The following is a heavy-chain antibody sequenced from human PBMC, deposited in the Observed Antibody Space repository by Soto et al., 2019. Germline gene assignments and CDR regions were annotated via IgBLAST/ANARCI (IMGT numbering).Heavy chain of an antibody. CDR3: ARSSSTSCYHCMDV. D-gene: IGHD2-2*01. CDR2: IIPILGIA. CDR1: GGTFSSYT. J-gene: IGHJ6*03. Sequence: SVKVSCKASGGTFSSYTISWVRQALGQGLEWMGRIIPILGIANYAQKFQGRVTITADKSTSTAYMELSSLRSEDTAVYYCARSSSTSCYHCMDVWGKGTTVTAP. V-gene: IGHV1-69*02.